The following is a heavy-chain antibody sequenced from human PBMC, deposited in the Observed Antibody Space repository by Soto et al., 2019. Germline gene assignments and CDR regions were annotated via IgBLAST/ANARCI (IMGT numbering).Heavy chain of an antibody. CDR1: SFTFTSYD. CDR2: ISSDGTKK. V-gene: IGHV3-30*18. D-gene: IGHD4-17*01. J-gene: IGHJ4*02. CDR3: AKDPYGDSFF. Sequence: QVQLVESGGGVVQPGRSLRLSCAASSFTFTSYDLHWVRQAPGKGLEWVAFISSDGTKKYYADSVKGRFTISRDNSKNTLYLQTNSLRPEDTAVYPGAKDPYGDSFFWGQGTLLTVSS.